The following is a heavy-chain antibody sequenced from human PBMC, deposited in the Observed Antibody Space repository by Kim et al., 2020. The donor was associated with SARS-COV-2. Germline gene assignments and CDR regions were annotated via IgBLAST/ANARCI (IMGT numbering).Heavy chain of an antibody. CDR2: INHSGST. J-gene: IGHJ5*02. D-gene: IGHD4-17*01. Sequence: SETLSLTCAVYGGSFSGYYWSWIRQPPGKGLEWIGEINHSGSTNYNPSLKSRVTISVDTSKNQFSLKLSSVTAADTAVYYCARQKDYGDYLNWFDPWGQGTLVTVSS. CDR3: ARQKDYGDYLNWFDP. CDR1: GGSFSGYY. V-gene: IGHV4-34*01.